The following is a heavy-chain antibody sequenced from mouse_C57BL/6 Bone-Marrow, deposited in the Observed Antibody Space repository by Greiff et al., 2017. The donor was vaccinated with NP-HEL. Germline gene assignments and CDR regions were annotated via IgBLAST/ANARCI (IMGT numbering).Heavy chain of an antibody. CDR2: IWSGGST. Sequence: VQVVESGPGLVQPSQSLSITCTVSGFSLTSYGVHWVRQSPGKGLEWLGVIWSGGSTDYNAAFISRLSISKDNSKSQVFFKMNSLQADDTAIYYCARKRLLLRSSWFAYWGQGTLVTVSA. D-gene: IGHD1-1*01. V-gene: IGHV2-2*01. CDR1: GFSLTSYG. J-gene: IGHJ3*01. CDR3: ARKRLLLRSSWFAY.